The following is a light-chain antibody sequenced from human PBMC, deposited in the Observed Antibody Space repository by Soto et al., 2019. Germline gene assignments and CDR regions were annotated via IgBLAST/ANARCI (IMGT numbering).Light chain of an antibody. CDR1: QGISSS. V-gene: IGKV1-9*01. CDR2: AAS. CDR3: QQLNSFPFT. J-gene: IGKJ5*01. Sequence: DIQLTQSPSFLSASVGGRVTITCRASQGISSSLAWYQQKPGKAPNLLISAASTSQTGVPSRFSGGVSGTEFTLTISSLQPEDSATYYCQQLNSFPFTFGQGTRLEIK.